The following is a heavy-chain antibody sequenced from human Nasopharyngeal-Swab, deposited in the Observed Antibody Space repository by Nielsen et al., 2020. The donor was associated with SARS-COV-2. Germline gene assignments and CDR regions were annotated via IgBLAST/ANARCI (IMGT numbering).Heavy chain of an antibody. CDR1: GFTFSSYA. Sequence: ETLSLTCAASGFTFSSYAMSWVRQAPGKGLEWVSAISGSGGSTYYADSVKGRFTISRDNSKNTLYLQMNSLRAEDTAVYYCAKDRDSGDDSDDYYHYYGMDVWGQGTTVTVFS. J-gene: IGHJ6*02. CDR2: ISGSGGST. V-gene: IGHV3-23*01. CDR3: AKDRDSGDDSDDYYHYYGMDV. D-gene: IGHD5-12*01.